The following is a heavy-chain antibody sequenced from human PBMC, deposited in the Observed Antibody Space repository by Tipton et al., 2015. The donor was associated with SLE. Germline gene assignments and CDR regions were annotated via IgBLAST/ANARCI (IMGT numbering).Heavy chain of an antibody. D-gene: IGHD6-6*01. V-gene: IGHV4-39*07. CDR1: GGSISSSSYY. Sequence: TLSLTCTVSGGSISSSSYYWGWIRQPPGKGLEWIGSIYYSGSTYYNPSLKSRVTISVDTSKNQFSLKLSSVTAADTAVYYCAREGIAARHTPFDYWGQGTLVTVSS. CDR3: AREGIAARHTPFDY. CDR2: IYYSGST. J-gene: IGHJ4*02.